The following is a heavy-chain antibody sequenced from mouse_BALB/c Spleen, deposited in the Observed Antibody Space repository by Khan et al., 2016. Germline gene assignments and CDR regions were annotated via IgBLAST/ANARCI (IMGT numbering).Heavy chain of an antibody. V-gene: IGHV4-1*02. CDR1: GFDFSRYW. CDR3: ARGRWYGAMDY. J-gene: IGHJ4*01. Sequence: EVKLLESGGGLVQPGGSLKLSCAATGFDFSRYWMSWVRQAPGKGLEWIGEINPDSSTINYTPSLKDKFIISRDNAKNTLYLQMSKVRSEDTALSYCARGRWYGAMDYWGQGTSVTVSS. D-gene: IGHD2-1*01. CDR2: INPDSSTI.